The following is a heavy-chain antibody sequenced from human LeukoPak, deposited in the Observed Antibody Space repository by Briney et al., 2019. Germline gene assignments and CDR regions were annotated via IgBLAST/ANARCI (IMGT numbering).Heavy chain of an antibody. Sequence: GGSLRLSCAASGFTFSLYSMNWVRQAPGKGLQWRSYISSNTATIYYADSVEGRFTISRDNAKNSLFLQMNSLTDEDTAVYFCARAVGNYYGSSSGYWYFDLWGRGSLVTVSS. CDR2: ISSNTATI. CDR3: ARAVGNYYGSSSGYWYFDL. J-gene: IGHJ2*01. CDR1: GFTFSLYS. V-gene: IGHV3-48*02. D-gene: IGHD3-22*01.